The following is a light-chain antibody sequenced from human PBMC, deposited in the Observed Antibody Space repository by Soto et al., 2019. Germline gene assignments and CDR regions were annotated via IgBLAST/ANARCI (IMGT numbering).Light chain of an antibody. CDR3: QQYKDWPPWT. CDR1: QDRSNY. V-gene: IGKV1-33*01. Sequence: DIQMTKSPSSPSPSVGDRVTMTCQASQDRSNYLNWYQQKLGKAQKLLVYDASNLETGVPSRFSGSGCGTEFTPTISSLQSEDFVVYYGQQYKDWPPWTFGQGTKVDIK. CDR2: DAS. J-gene: IGKJ1*01.